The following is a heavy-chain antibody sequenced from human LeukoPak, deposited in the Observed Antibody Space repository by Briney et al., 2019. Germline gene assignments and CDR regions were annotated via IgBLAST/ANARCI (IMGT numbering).Heavy chain of an antibody. CDR3: ARDPLSARQTGYFDL. D-gene: IGHD3-16*02. CDR1: GFTFNNYA. CDR2: TSYDGSNK. V-gene: IGHV3-30-3*01. Sequence: PGGSLRLSCAASGFTFNNYAMHWVRQAPDKGLEWVAVTSYDGSNKYSADSVKGRFTFSRDNSKNTLYPQMNSLRAEDTAVYYCARDPLSARQTGYFDLWGRGTLVTVSS. J-gene: IGHJ2*01.